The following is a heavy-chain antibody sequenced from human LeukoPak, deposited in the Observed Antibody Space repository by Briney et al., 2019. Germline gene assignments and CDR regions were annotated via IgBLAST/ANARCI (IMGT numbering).Heavy chain of an antibody. CDR1: GGSISNSNW. V-gene: IGHV4-4*02. CDR2: IYHSGST. Sequence: SGTLSLTCAVSGGSISNSNWWSWVRQPPGKGLEWIGEIYHSGSTNYNPSLKSRVTISVDKSKNQFSLKLSSVTAADTAVYYCARVRQATVTYFDYWGQGTLVTVSS. J-gene: IGHJ4*02. D-gene: IGHD4-17*01. CDR3: ARVRQATVTYFDY.